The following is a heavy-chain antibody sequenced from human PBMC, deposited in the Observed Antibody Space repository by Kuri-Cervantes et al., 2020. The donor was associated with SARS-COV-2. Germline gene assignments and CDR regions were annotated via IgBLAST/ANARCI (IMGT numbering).Heavy chain of an antibody. Sequence: GSLRLSCTVSGYFISSGYYWGWIRQPPGKGLEWIGSIYHSGSTYYNPSLKSRVTISVDTSKNQFSLKLSSVTAADTAVYYCARVMSGYSYCPLTPAXYYDMDVWDKGTTVTVSS. CDR1: GYFISSGYY. D-gene: IGHD5-18*01. CDR2: IYHSGST. V-gene: IGHV4-38-2*02. J-gene: IGHJ6*03. CDR3: ARVMSGYSYCPLTPAXYYDMDV.